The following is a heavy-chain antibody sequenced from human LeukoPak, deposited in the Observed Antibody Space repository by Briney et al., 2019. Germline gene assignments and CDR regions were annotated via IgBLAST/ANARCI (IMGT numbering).Heavy chain of an antibody. D-gene: IGHD4-17*01. CDR1: GDSISNYY. J-gene: IGHJ4*02. CDR3: ARDQSYGDFLY. CDR2: IYYSGTT. V-gene: IGHV4-59*01. Sequence: SETLSLTCTVSGDSISNYYWNWIRQTPGKGPEWIGYIYYSGTTNYNPSLRSRVTISLDTSKNQFSLNLRSVTAADTAVYFCARDQSYGDFLYWGQGTLVTVSS.